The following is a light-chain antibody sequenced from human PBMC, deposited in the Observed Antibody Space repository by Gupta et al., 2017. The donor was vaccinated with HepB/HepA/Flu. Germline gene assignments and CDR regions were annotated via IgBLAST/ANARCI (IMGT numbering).Light chain of an antibody. V-gene: IGLV2-14*01. CDR1: SSDVGGYNY. J-gene: IGLJ3*02. CDR3: SSYISRSTTCV. Sequence: QSALTQPASVSGSPGPSITISCTGTSSDVGGYNYVSWYQQHPGKAPKLMIYEVSNRPSGVSNRFSGSKSGNTASLTISGLQAEDEADYYCSSYISRSTTCVFGGGTKITVL. CDR2: EVS.